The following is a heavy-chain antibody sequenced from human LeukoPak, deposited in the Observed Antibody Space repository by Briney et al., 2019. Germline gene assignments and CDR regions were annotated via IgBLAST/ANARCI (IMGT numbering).Heavy chain of an antibody. CDR1: GFTSSTYT. Sequence: GGSLRLSCEVSGFTSSTYTMNWVRQAPGKGLEWVSSISSSSIYIYYADSVKGRFTISRDNAKNSLYLQMNSLRAEDTAVYYCAKDRKWFPPNAFDIWGQGTMVTVSS. J-gene: IGHJ3*02. V-gene: IGHV3-21*04. CDR2: ISSSSIYI. D-gene: IGHD3-22*01. CDR3: AKDRKWFPPNAFDI.